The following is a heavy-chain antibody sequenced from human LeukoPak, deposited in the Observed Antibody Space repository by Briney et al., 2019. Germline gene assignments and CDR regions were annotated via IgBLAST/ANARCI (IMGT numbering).Heavy chain of an antibody. J-gene: IGHJ6*03. CDR1: GYSISSDYY. CDR2: IYHSGNT. Sequence: SETLSLTCAVSGYSISSDYYWGWSRQPPGQGLEWIGSIYHSGNTYYNPSLKSRVTISVDTSKNHFSLRLSSLTAADTAVYYCARHAPDCNNTNCYYYYYYMDVWGKGTTVTVSS. CDR3: ARHAPDCNNTNCYYYYYYMDV. D-gene: IGHD2-2*01. V-gene: IGHV4-38-2*01.